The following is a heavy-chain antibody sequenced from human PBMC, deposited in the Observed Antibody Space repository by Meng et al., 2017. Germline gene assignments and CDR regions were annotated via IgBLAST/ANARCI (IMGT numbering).Heavy chain of an antibody. V-gene: IGHV1-69*06. J-gene: IGHJ5*02. D-gene: IGHD6-13*01. Sequence: QVHRVWSGVGVTEAGPWVKVPCKAFGGTFRSYAISWVRQAPGQGLEWMGGIIPIFGTANYAQKFQGRVTITADKSTSTAYMELSSLRSEDTAVYYCARDKRPSSSWYGNWFDPWGQGTLVTVSS. CDR1: GGTFRSYA. CDR2: IIPIFGTA. CDR3: ARDKRPSSSWYGNWFDP.